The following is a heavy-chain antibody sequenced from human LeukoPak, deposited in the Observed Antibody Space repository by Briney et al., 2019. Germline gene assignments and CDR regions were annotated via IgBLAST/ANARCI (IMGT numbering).Heavy chain of an antibody. V-gene: IGHV3-23*01. CDR3: ARDGQWEPKGQVYFDY. Sequence: GGSLRLSCEASGFTFSRHAMSWVRQAPGKGLEWVSSLSGTGGSTYYADSVKGRLTVSRDNSRNMLYLEMNSLRVEDTAVYYCARDGQWEPKGQVYFDYWGQGTLVTVSS. CDR2: LSGTGGST. J-gene: IGHJ4*02. D-gene: IGHD1-26*01. CDR1: GFTFSRHA.